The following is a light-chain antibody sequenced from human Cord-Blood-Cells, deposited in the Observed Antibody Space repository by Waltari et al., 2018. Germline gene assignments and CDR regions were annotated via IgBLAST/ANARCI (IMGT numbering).Light chain of an antibody. Sequence: EIVLTQSPAPLSLSPGERATLSCRASQSVSSYLAWYQQKPGQAPRLLIYDASNRATGIPARFSGSGSGTDFTLTISSLGPEDFAVYYCQQRSNWPPALTFGGGTKVEIK. CDR1: QSVSSY. CDR2: DAS. J-gene: IGKJ4*01. V-gene: IGKV3-11*01. CDR3: QQRSNWPPALT.